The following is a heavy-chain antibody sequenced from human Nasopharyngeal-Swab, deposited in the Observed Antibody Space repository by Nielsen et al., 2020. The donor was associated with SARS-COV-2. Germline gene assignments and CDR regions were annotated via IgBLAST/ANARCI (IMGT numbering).Heavy chain of an antibody. V-gene: IGHV3-21*01. CDR2: ISSSSSYI. D-gene: IGHD3-9*01. CDR3: ARAGVDISTGSSGGCFDY. J-gene: IGHJ4*02. CDR1: GFTFSSYS. Sequence: GGSLRLSCAAAGFTFSSYSMNWVRQAPGKGLEWVSSISSSSSYIYYADSVKGRFTIPRDNAKNSLYLQMNSLRAEDTAVYYCARAGVDISTGSSGGCFDYWGQGTLVTVSS.